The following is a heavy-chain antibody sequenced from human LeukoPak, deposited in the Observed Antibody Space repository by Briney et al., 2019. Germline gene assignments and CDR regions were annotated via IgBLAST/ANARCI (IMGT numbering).Heavy chain of an antibody. CDR3: ARDRYYDFWSGYYKRAAFDY. Sequence: GGSLRLSCVGSEFTFIDYTIHWVRQAPGKGLEWVALMSFDGSNHYYADSVKGRFTISRDNSKNTVYLQMSSLRPEDTAVYYCARDRYYDFWSGYYKRAAFDYWGQGTLVTVSS. D-gene: IGHD3-3*01. V-gene: IGHV3-30*14. J-gene: IGHJ4*02. CDR1: EFTFIDYT. CDR2: MSFDGSNH.